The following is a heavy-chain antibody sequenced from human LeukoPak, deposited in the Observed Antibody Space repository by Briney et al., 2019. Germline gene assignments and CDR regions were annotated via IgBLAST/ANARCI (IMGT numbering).Heavy chain of an antibody. CDR1: GLTFSDTN. D-gene: IGHD4-17*01. J-gene: IGHJ3*01. V-gene: IGHV3-11*01. CDR2: IRRVPTDL. CDR3: ARRARDFGDSHAFEV. Sequence: GGSLRLSCVASGLTFSDTNLAWIRQAPGKGLEWISYIRRVPTDLYYADSVKGRFTITRDNAKNSLYLQMNSLRAEDTANYYCARRARDFGDSHAFEVWGQGTMVTVSS.